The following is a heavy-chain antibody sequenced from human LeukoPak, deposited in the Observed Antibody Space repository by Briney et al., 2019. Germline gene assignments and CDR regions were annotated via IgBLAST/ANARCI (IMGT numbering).Heavy chain of an antibody. D-gene: IGHD4-23*01. V-gene: IGHV3-30*04. CDR3: ARGGSYGGYHSY. CDR2: ISSDGSKI. J-gene: IGHJ4*02. Sequence: GGSLRLSCAASGFIFSNYAMHWVRQAPGKGLEWVALISSDGSKIYYADSVKGRFTISRDNAKNSLYLQMNSLRAEDTALYYCARGGSYGGYHSYWGQGTLVTVSS. CDR1: GFIFSNYA.